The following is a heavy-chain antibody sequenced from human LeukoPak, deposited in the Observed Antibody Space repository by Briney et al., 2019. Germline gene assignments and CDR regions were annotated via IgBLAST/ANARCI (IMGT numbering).Heavy chain of an antibody. CDR3: AKILSGTYSFDL. Sequence: GESLRLSCTASGSTFSTYPMTWVRQAPGQGLEWVSAISGNSVTIYYADSVKGRFTISRDNLKNTLYLQMYSLRAEDTAVYYCAKILSGTYSFDLWGQGTLVTVSS. CDR2: ISGNSVTI. V-gene: IGHV3-23*01. J-gene: IGHJ4*02. CDR1: GSTFSTYP. D-gene: IGHD1-26*01.